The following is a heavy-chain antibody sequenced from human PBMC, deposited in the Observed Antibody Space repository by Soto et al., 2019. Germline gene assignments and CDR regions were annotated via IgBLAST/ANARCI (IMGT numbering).Heavy chain of an antibody. J-gene: IGHJ6*02. CDR3: ARDNWLELSRGYYYYGMDV. CDR2: IYYSGST. D-gene: IGHD6-19*01. CDR1: GGSISSYY. V-gene: IGHV4-59*01. Sequence: SETLSLTCTVSGGSISSYYWSWIRQPPGKGLEWIGYIYYSGSTNYNPSLKSRVTISVDTSKNQFSLKLSSVTAADTAVYYCARDNWLELSRGYYYYGMDVWGQGTTVTVSS.